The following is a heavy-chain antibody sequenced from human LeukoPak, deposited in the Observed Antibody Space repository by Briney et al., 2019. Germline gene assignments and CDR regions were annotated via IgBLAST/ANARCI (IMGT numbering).Heavy chain of an antibody. V-gene: IGHV1-2*02. J-gene: IGHJ6*02. Sequence: GASVKVSCKASGYTFTGYYMHWVRQAPGQGLEWMGWINPNSGGTNYAQKFQGRVTMTRDTSISTAYMELGRLRSDDTAVYYCARGSGYCSSTSCYMDYYYYGMDVWGQGTTVTVSS. D-gene: IGHD2-2*03. CDR2: INPNSGGT. CDR3: ARGSGYCSSTSCYMDYYYYGMDV. CDR1: GYTFTGYY.